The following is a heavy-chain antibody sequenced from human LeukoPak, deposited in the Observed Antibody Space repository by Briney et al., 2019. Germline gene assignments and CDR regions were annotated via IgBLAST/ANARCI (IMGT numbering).Heavy chain of an antibody. CDR1: GYTFTSYA. J-gene: IGHJ6*03. Sequence: ASVKVSCKASGYTFTSYAMNWVRQAPGQGLEWMGWINTNTGNPTYAQGFTGRFVFSLDTSVSMAHLQISSLKAEDTAVYYCAREYSYGQNYYMDVWGKGTTVTVSS. D-gene: IGHD5-18*01. CDR2: INTNTGNP. CDR3: AREYSYGQNYYMDV. V-gene: IGHV7-4-1*04.